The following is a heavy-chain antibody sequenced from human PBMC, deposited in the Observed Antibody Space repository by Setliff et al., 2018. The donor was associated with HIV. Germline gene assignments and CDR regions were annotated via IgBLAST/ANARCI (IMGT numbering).Heavy chain of an antibody. CDR2: VHHSGST. Sequence: LSLTCTVSSDSISSSYWTWIRQPPGQGLEWIGYVHHSGSTKYNASLRSRVTMSVDTSKNLFSLTLRSVTAADTAVYYCASAGPYCGDDCPYNWLTPWGQGTLVTVSS. CDR1: SDSISSSY. CDR3: ASAGPYCGDDCPYNWLTP. J-gene: IGHJ5*02. D-gene: IGHD2-21*02. V-gene: IGHV4-59*01.